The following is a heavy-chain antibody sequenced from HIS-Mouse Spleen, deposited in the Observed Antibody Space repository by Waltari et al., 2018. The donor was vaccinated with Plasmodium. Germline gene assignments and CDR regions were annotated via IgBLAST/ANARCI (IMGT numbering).Heavy chain of an antibody. Sequence: QVQLVQSGAEAKKPGASVKVSCQASGYTLTGYYMHWVRPAPGQGLEWMGWINPNSGGTNYAQKFQGRVTMTRDTSISTAYMELSRLRSDDTAVYYCARVLGYKAAAGTFVEYFQHWGQGTLVTVSS. J-gene: IGHJ1*01. V-gene: IGHV1-2*02. CDR3: ARVLGYKAAAGTFVEYFQH. CDR2: INPNSGGT. CDR1: GYTLTGYY. D-gene: IGHD6-13*01.